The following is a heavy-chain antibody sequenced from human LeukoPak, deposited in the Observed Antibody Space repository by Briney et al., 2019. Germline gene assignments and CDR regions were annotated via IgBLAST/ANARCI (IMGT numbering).Heavy chain of an antibody. CDR2: IYYSGST. D-gene: IGHD2/OR15-2a*01. V-gene: IGHV4-39*01. CDR1: GGSISSNNYY. CDR3: ARQIDSTTLPRYFDL. J-gene: IGHJ2*01. Sequence: SETLSLTCTVFGGSISSNNYYWGWIRQPPGKGLEWIGSIYYSGSTYYNPSLKSRVTISVDTSKNQFSLKLSSVTATDTAVYYCARQIDSTTLPRYFDLWGRGTLVTVSS.